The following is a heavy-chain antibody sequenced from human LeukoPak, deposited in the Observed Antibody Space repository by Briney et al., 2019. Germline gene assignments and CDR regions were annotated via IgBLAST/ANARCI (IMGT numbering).Heavy chain of an antibody. CDR1: GFTFSSYE. CDR2: ISSSGSTI. CDR3: ARDPQSPRAFDI. V-gene: IGHV3-48*03. Sequence: PGGSLRLSCAASGFTFSSYEMNWVRQAPGKGLEWVSYISSSGSTIYYADSVKGRFTISRDNAKNSLYLQMNSLRAEDTAVYYCARDPQSPRAFDIWGQGTMVTVSS. J-gene: IGHJ3*02.